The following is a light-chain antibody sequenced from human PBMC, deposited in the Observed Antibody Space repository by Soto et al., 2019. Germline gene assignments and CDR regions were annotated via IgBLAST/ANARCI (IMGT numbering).Light chain of an antibody. Sequence: DIQMTQSPSSLSASVGDRVTITCRASQSISSYLNWYQQKPGKAPKLLIYAASSLQSGVPSRFSGSGSGTDFTLTISSLQPEDFATYYCQQSYSTSPYTFGRGPSWRSN. V-gene: IGKV1-39*01. CDR2: AAS. CDR3: QQSYSTSPYT. J-gene: IGKJ2*01. CDR1: QSISSY.